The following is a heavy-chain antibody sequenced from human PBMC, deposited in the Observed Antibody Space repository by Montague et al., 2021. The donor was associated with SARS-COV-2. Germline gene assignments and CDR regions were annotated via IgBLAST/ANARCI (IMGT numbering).Heavy chain of an antibody. Sequence: SLRLSCAASGFTVSSNYMSWVRQAPGKVLEWVSLIYSSGRTSYAYSVKGRFTMSRDNSKNTLYLQMNSLRAEDTAVYYCARDFGESRDHWGQGTLVTVSS. D-gene: IGHD3-10*01. CDR2: IYSSGRT. V-gene: IGHV3-53*01. CDR3: ARDFGESRDH. CDR1: GFTVSSNY. J-gene: IGHJ4*02.